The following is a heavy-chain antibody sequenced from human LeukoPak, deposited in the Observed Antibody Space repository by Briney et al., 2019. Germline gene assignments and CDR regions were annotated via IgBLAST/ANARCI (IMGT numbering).Heavy chain of an antibody. D-gene: IGHD6-13*01. CDR2: INSGGNT. J-gene: IGHJ4*02. CDR1: GFAFSTYA. V-gene: IGHV3-23*01. CDR3: AKHSSGWYSFDF. Sequence: GGSLRLSCAASGFAFSTYAMSWVRQAPGKGLEWVSIINSGGNTYYADSVKGRFTISRDNSENTLWLQMNSLRAEDTAVYYCAKHSSGWYSFDFWGQGILVTVSS.